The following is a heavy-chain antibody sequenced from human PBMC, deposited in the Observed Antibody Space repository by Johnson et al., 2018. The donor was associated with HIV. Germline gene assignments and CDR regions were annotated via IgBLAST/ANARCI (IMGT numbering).Heavy chain of an antibody. D-gene: IGHD7-27*01. Sequence: QVLLVESGGGVVQPGRSLRLSCAASGFTFSSYAMHWVRQAPGKGLEWVAVISYDGSNKYYADSVKGRFTISRDNSKNTLYLQMNSLRAEDTAVYYCAPLGDAFDIWGQGTMVTVSS. CDR2: ISYDGSNK. V-gene: IGHV3-30-3*01. CDR3: APLGDAFDI. J-gene: IGHJ3*02. CDR1: GFTFSSYA.